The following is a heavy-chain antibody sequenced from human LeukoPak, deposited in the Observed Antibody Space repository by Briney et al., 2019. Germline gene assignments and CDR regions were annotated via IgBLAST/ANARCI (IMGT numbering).Heavy chain of an antibody. Sequence: ASVKVSCKASGYTFAGCGISWVRQAPGQGLEWMGWISTYKGNTNYAQKFQGRVTMTTDTSTSTAYMELRSLRSDDTAVYYCARDLDGSGSYYTDYWGQGTLVTVSS. CDR1: GYTFAGCG. V-gene: IGHV1-18*01. CDR2: ISTYKGNT. J-gene: IGHJ4*02. CDR3: ARDLDGSGSYYTDY. D-gene: IGHD3-10*01.